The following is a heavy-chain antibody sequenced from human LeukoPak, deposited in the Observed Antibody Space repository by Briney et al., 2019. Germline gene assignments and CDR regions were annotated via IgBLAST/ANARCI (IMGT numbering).Heavy chain of an antibody. CDR2: IKQDGSEK. J-gene: IGHJ4*02. CDR1: GFTFSSYA. Sequence: GGSLRLSCAASGFTFSSYAMHWVRQAPGKGLEWVADIKQDGSEKYYVDSVKGRFTISRDNPKNSLYLQMNSLRADDTAVYYCVREGGEYLSGPFDYWGRGTLVTVSS. CDR3: VREGGEYLSGPFDY. V-gene: IGHV3-7*01. D-gene: IGHD1-26*01.